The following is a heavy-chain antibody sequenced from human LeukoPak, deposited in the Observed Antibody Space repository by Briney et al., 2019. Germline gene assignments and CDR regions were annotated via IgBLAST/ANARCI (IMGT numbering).Heavy chain of an antibody. CDR1: GFTFSQYW. CDR3: ARAGGTMVRGYYYGMDV. J-gene: IGHJ6*02. Sequence: GGSLRLSCVASGFTFSQYWMTWVRQAPGKGQEWVANIQRDGSDSNYVDSVKGRFTISRENAKNSLYLQMNSLRAGDTAVYYCARAGGTMVRGYYYGMDVWGQGTTVTVSS. D-gene: IGHD3-10*01. CDR2: IQRDGSDS. V-gene: IGHV3-7*01.